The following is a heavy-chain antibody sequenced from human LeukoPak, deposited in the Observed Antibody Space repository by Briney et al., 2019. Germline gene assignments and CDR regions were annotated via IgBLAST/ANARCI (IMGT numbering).Heavy chain of an antibody. Sequence: ASVKVSFKASGYTFTSYGISWVRQAPGQGLEWMGWINTNTGNPTYAQGFTGRFVFSLDTSVSTAYLQISSLKAEDTAVYYCASEAHDYGGNSLDYWGQGTLVTVSS. CDR3: ASEAHDYGGNSLDY. CDR1: GYTFTSYG. D-gene: IGHD4-23*01. V-gene: IGHV7-4-1*02. J-gene: IGHJ4*02. CDR2: INTNTGNP.